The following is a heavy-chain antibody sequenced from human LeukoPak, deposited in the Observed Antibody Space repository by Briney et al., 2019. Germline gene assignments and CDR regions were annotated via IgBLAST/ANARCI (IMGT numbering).Heavy chain of an antibody. CDR2: IYSGDSDT. CDR1: GYSFSNYW. V-gene: IGHV5-51*01. Sequence: GESLKISCKGSGYSFSNYWIGWVRQMPGKGLEWMGVIYSGDSDTRYSPSFQGQVTISADKSISTAYLQWSSLKASDTAMYYCARQAKLEQQRVLDYWGQGTLVTVSS. J-gene: IGHJ4*02. D-gene: IGHD6-13*01. CDR3: ARQAKLEQQRVLDY.